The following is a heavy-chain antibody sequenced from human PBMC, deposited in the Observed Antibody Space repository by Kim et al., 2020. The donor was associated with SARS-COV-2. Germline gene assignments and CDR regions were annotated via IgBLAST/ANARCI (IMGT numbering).Heavy chain of an antibody. Sequence: SETLSLTCTVSGYSISSGYYWGWIRQPPGKGLEWIGSIYHSGSTYYNPSLKSRVTISVDTSKNQFSLKLSSVTAADTAVYYCARDWKKGTTVLGYYYYGMDVWGQGTTVTVSS. V-gene: IGHV4-38-2*02. CDR2: IYHSGST. D-gene: IGHD1-1*01. CDR3: ARDWKKGTTVLGYYYYGMDV. CDR1: GYSISSGYY. J-gene: IGHJ6*02.